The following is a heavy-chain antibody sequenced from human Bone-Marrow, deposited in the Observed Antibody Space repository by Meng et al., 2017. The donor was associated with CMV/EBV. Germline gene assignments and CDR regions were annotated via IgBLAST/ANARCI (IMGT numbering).Heavy chain of an antibody. CDR1: GFTFTNYG. J-gene: IGHJ5*02. CDR3: ATDQGGSGWYDWFDP. V-gene: IGHV3-30*03. D-gene: IGHD6-19*01. CDR2: ISYDGSDE. Sequence: SGFTFTNYGMQWVRQAHGKGLEWVAVISYDGSDEYCAESVKGRFTISRDNSKNTLYLQMNSLRPEDTAVYYCATDQGGSGWYDWFDPWGQGTLVTVSS.